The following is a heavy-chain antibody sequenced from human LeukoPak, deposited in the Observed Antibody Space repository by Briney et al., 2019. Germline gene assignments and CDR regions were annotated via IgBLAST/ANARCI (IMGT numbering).Heavy chain of an antibody. CDR3: ARGADSSEDY. Sequence: SETLSLTCTVSGGSISSGGYYWSWIRQHPGKGLEWIGYIYYSGSTYYNPSLKSRVTIPVDTSKNQFSLKLSSVTAADTAVYYCARGADSSEDYWGQGTLVTVSS. CDR1: GGSISSGGYY. J-gene: IGHJ4*02. CDR2: IYYSGST. D-gene: IGHD3-22*01. V-gene: IGHV4-31*03.